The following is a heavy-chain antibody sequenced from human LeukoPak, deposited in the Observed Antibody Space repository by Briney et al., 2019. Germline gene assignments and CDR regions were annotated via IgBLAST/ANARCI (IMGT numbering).Heavy chain of an antibody. D-gene: IGHD3/OR15-3a*01. CDR3: AKSEGLTLDY. CDR2: ISYDGSNK. Sequence: PGGSLRLSCTASGFTFSSYGMHWVRQAPGKGLEWVAVISYDGSNKYYADSVKGRFTISRDNSKNTLYLQMNSLRAEDTAVYYCAKSEGLTLDYWGQGTLVTVSS. V-gene: IGHV3-30*18. J-gene: IGHJ4*02. CDR1: GFTFSSYG.